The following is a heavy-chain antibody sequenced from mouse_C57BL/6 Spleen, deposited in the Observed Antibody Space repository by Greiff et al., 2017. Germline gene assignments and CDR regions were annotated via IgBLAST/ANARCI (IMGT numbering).Heavy chain of an antibody. Sequence: QVQLQQPGAELVKPGASVKLSCKASGYTFTSYWMHWVKQRPGQGLEWIGMIHPNSGSTNYNEKFKSKATLTVDKSSSPAYMQLSSLTSEDSAVYYCALYDYDGGYYFDYWGQGTTLTVSS. CDR3: ALYDYDGGYYFDY. V-gene: IGHV1-64*01. CDR2: IHPNSGST. D-gene: IGHD2-4*01. CDR1: GYTFTSYW. J-gene: IGHJ2*01.